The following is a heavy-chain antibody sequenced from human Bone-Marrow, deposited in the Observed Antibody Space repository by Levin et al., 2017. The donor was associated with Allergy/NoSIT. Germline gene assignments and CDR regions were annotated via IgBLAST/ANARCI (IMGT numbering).Heavy chain of an antibody. CDR1: GFTFSSHY. CDR3: VRDSGWYLSGFDY. D-gene: IGHD6-13*01. V-gene: IGHV3-30*04. Sequence: GGSLRLSCAASGFTFSSHYIYWVRQAPGKGLEWVATISHDGSQRFYADSVKGRFTIYRDNSKNILYLQINGLRTEDTAVYCCVRDSGWYLSGFDYWGQGALVTVSS. CDR2: ISHDGSQR. J-gene: IGHJ4*02.